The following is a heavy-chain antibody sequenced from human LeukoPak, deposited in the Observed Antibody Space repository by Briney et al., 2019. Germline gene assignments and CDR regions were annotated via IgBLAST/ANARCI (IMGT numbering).Heavy chain of an antibody. CDR1: GYTFTNYG. J-gene: IGHJ4*02. D-gene: IGHD1-26*01. V-gene: IGHV1-18*01. CDR2: ISAYTGNT. CDR3: ARDSGSYGFDY. Sequence: ASVKVSCKASGYTFTNYGLTWVRQAPGQGLEWMGWISAYTGNTNYAQKLQGRVTMTTDTSTGTAYMELRSLRSDDTAVYYCARDSGSYGFDYWGQGTLVTVSS.